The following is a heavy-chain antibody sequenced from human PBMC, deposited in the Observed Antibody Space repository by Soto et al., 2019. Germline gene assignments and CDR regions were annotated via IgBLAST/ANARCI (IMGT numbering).Heavy chain of an antibody. CDR1: GGSISSYY. CDR2: IYYSGST. CDR3: ARDVGTGTTYYYYYGMDV. Sequence: SETLSLTCTVSGGSISSYYWSWIRQPPGKGLERIGYIYYSGSTNYNPSLKSRVTITVDTSKNQFSLKLSSVTAADTAVYYCARDVGTGTTYYYYYGMDVWGQGTTVT. D-gene: IGHD1-1*01. J-gene: IGHJ6*02. V-gene: IGHV4-59*01.